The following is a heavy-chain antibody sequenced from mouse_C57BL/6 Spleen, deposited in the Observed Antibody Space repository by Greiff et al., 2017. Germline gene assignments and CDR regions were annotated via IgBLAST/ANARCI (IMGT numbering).Heavy chain of an antibody. J-gene: IGHJ4*01. Sequence: EVKLVESVAELVRPGASVKLSCTASGFNIKNTYMHWVKQRPEQGLEWIGRIAPANGNTKYAPKFQGKATITADTSSNTAYLQLSSLTSEDTAIYYCARGYDYDEGYYYAMDYWGQGTSVTVSS. CDR2: IAPANGNT. CDR3: ARGYDYDEGYYYAMDY. V-gene: IGHV14-3*01. CDR1: GFNIKNTY. D-gene: IGHD2-4*01.